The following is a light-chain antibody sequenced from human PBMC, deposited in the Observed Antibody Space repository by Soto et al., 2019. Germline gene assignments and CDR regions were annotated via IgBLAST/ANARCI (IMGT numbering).Light chain of an antibody. CDR2: LNSDGSH. J-gene: IGLJ2*01. CDR3: QTWGSQGV. CDR1: SGHSSYS. Sequence: QSVLTQPPSASASLGASVKLTCTLSSGHSSYSIAWHQQQPEKGPRYLMKLNSDGSHTKGDGIPDRFSGSSSGAERYLTISSLQSEDEADYYCQTWGSQGVFGGGTKVTVL. V-gene: IGLV4-69*01.